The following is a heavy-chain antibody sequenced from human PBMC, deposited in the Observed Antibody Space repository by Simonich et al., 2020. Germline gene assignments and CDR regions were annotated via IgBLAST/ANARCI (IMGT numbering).Heavy chain of an antibody. CDR1: GYTFTGYY. CDR3: ARGALTGDYYYMDV. J-gene: IGHJ6*03. D-gene: IGHD7-27*01. Sequence: QVQLVQSGAEVKKPGASVKVSCKASGYTFTGYYMHWVRQAPGQWLEGMGWINPNSGGKNYAQKFQGRVTMTRDTSISTAYMELSRLRSDDTAVYYCARGALTGDYYYMDVWGKGTTVTVSS. V-gene: IGHV1-2*02. CDR2: INPNSGGK.